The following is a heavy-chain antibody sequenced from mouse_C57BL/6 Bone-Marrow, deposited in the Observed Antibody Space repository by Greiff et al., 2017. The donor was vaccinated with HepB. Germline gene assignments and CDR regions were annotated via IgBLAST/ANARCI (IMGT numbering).Heavy chain of an antibody. CDR1: GFTFSSYA. J-gene: IGHJ4*01. CDR2: ISSGGDYI. CDR3: TRDDGYYRGYYARDY. Sequence: EVMLVESGEGLVKPGGSLKLSCAASGFTFSSYAMSWVRQTPEKRLEWVAYISSGGDYIYYVDTVKGRFTISRDNARNTLYLQMSSLKSEDTAMYYCTRDDGYYRGYYARDYWGQGTSVTVSS. V-gene: IGHV5-9-1*02. D-gene: IGHD2-3*01.